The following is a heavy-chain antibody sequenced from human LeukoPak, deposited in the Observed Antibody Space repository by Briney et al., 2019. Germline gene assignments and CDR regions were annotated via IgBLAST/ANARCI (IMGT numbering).Heavy chain of an antibody. CDR1: GDSISGNSYY. V-gene: IGHV4-61*02. CDR2: IYRSGST. D-gene: IGHD3-3*01. J-gene: IGHJ6*03. CDR3: VRANYHDFWSGIHHYYYYYMDV. Sequence: SETLSLTCTVSGDSISGNSYYWSWIRQPAGKGLEWIGRIYRSGSTNYNPSLQSRVTISVDTSKNQFSLMLSSVTAADTAVYYCVRANYHDFWSGIHHYYYYYMDVWGKGTTVTVSS.